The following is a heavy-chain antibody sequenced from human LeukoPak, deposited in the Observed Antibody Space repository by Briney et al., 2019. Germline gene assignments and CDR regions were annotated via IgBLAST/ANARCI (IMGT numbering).Heavy chain of an antibody. J-gene: IGHJ4*02. D-gene: IGHD3-16*01. CDR1: GGTFSSYA. CDR2: IIPIFGTA. CDR3: AKAGGVWGTFDY. V-gene: IGHV1-69*05. Sequence: SVKVSCKASGGTFSSYAISWVRQAPGQGLEWMGRIIPIFGTANYAQKFQGRVTITTDESTSTAYMELSSLRSEDTAVYYCAKAGGVWGTFDYWGQGTLVTVSS.